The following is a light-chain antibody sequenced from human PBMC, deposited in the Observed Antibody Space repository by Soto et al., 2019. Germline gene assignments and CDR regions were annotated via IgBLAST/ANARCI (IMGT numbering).Light chain of an antibody. CDR1: QSLLAGNGYNY. V-gene: IGKV2-28*01. Sequence: DIVMTQSPLSLSVTPGQPASISCRSSQSLLAGNGYNYLDWYLQKPGQSPQLLVYFGSNRASGVPDRFSGSVSGTDFTLKISRVEAEDVGVYYCMQALQTPLTFGGGTKVEIK. J-gene: IGKJ4*01. CDR2: FGS. CDR3: MQALQTPLT.